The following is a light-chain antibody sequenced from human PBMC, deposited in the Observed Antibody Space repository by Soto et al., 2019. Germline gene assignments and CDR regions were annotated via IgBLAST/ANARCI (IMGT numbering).Light chain of an antibody. J-gene: IGKJ5*01. CDR2: DAS. CDR1: QSVTSL. V-gene: IGKV3-11*01. CDR3: QQRSNWPIT. Sequence: EIVLTQSPGTLSLSPGQTATLSCRASQSVTSLLGWYHQKPGQAPRLLIYDASYRATGIPARFSGSGSGTDFTLTISSLEPDDFGVYYCQQRSNWPITFGQGTRLEIK.